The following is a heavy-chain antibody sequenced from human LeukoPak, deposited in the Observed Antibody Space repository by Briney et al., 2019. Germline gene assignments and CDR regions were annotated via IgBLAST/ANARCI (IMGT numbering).Heavy chain of an antibody. D-gene: IGHD1-26*01. CDR3: ARDGGRYSADY. CDR1: RGTFSRYA. J-gene: IGHJ4*02. Sequence: ASVKVSCKASRGTFSRYAISWVRQAPGQGLEWMGGIIPMFGIANYAQKFQGRVTITADESTSTAYMELSSLRSEDTAMYYCARDGGRYSADYWGQGTLVTVSS. CDR2: IIPMFGIA. V-gene: IGHV1-69*01.